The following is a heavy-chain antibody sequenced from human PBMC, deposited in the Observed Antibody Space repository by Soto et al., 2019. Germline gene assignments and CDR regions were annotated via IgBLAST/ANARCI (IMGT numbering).Heavy chain of an antibody. CDR2: IGTVDNT. Sequence: GGSLRLSCAASGFTFSSYDMHWVRQATGKGLEWVSAIGTVDNTYYAASVKGRFTISRENAKNSLYLQMDTLRAEDTAVYYCARVNSMVRGAPYYYGMDVWGQGT. J-gene: IGHJ6*02. D-gene: IGHD3-10*01. CDR1: GFTFSSYD. CDR3: ARVNSMVRGAPYYYGMDV. V-gene: IGHV3-13*01.